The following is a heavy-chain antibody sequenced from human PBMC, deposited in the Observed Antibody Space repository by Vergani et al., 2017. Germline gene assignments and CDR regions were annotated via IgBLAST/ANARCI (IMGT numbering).Heavy chain of an antibody. CDR2: IYYSGST. CDR1: GGSISSYY. CDR3: ARGQYYDFWSGINWFDP. Sequence: QVQLQESGPGLVKPSETLSLTCTVSGGSISSYYWSWIRQPPGKGLEWIGYIYYSGSTYYNPSPKSRVTISVDRSKNQFSLKLSSVTAADTAVYYCARGQYYDFWSGINWFDPWGQGTLVTVSS. D-gene: IGHD3-3*01. J-gene: IGHJ5*02. V-gene: IGHV4-59*12.